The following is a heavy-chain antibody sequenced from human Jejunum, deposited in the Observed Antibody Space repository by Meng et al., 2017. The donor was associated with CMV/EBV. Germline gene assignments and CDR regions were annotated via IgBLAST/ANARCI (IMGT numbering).Heavy chain of an antibody. J-gene: IGHJ5*02. V-gene: IGHV4-39*07. D-gene: IGHD6-13*01. CDR1: GSINSGSDN. CDR3: AREDTRAALAGWFDP. CDR2: IQCGGST. Sequence: GSINSGSDNWGWRREPAEEVLGWIASIQCGGSTYSDASLKSRVTISMDKSKNKFYLTMTSMTAADTAVYYCAREDTRAALAGWFDPWGQGTLVTVSS.